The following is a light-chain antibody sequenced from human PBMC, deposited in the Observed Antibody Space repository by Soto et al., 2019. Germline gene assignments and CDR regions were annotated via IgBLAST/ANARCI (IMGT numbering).Light chain of an antibody. CDR3: QTWDTGIWV. Sequence: QSVLTQSPSASASLGASIKLTCTLSSGHSNYAIAWHQQQPERGPRYLMKVNSDGSHSKGDGIPDRFSGSISGAERYLTISSLQSDDEADYYCQTWDTGIWVFGGGTQLTVL. V-gene: IGLV4-69*01. CDR1: SGHSNYA. CDR2: VNSDGSH. J-gene: IGLJ3*02.